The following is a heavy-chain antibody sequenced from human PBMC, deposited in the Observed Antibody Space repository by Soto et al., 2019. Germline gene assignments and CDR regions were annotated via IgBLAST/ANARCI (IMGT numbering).Heavy chain of an antibody. Sequence: GGSLRLSCAASGFTFDDYAMHWVRQAPGKGLEWVSGISWNSGSIGYADSVKGRFTISRDNAKNSLYLQMNSLRAEDTALYYCAKDKGSGYCSSTSCYGDYYYYMDVWGKGTTVTVSS. D-gene: IGHD2-2*01. CDR3: AKDKGSGYCSSTSCYGDYYYYMDV. J-gene: IGHJ6*03. V-gene: IGHV3-9*01. CDR2: ISWNSGSI. CDR1: GFTFDDYA.